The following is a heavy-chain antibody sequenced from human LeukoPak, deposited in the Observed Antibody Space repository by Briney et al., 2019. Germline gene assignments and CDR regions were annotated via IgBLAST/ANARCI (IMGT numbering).Heavy chain of an antibody. CDR1: GFTFSSHG. V-gene: IGHV3-33*01. Sequence: GRSLRLSCAASGFTFSSHGMHWVPQAPGKGLEWVAVIWYYGSNKNYADSVKGRFTISRDNSKNTLYLQMNILRAEDTAVYYCARGFLRGYCSGGSCYPRSWGQGTLVTVSS. CDR2: IWYYGSNK. D-gene: IGHD2-15*01. CDR3: ARGFLRGYCSGGSCYPRS. J-gene: IGHJ5*02.